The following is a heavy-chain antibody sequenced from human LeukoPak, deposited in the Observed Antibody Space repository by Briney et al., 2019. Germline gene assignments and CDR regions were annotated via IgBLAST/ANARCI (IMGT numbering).Heavy chain of an antibody. CDR3: ARGVDAAMVVDY. D-gene: IGHD5-18*01. Sequence: PGGSLRLSCAGSGFTFDSYSMNWVRQAPGKGPEWVSSISGGSGYIYYADSVKGRFTTSRDNAKNSLYLQMDSLRAEDTAVYYCARGVDAAMVVDYWGQGTLVTVSS. CDR2: ISGGSGYI. J-gene: IGHJ4*02. CDR1: GFTFDSYS. V-gene: IGHV3-21*01.